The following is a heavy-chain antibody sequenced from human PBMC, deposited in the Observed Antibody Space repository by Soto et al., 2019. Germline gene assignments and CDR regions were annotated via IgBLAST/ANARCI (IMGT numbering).Heavy chain of an antibody. D-gene: IGHD6-19*01. V-gene: IGHV1-18*04. CDR3: ARDRFSGSGWHYGY. J-gene: IGHJ4*02. Sequence: GASVKVSCKASGYTFTSYGISWLRQAPGQGLEWMGWISAYNGNTNYAQKVQGRVTMTTDTSTSTAYMELRSLRSDDTAVYYCARDRFSGSGWHYGYWGQGTLVTVSS. CDR2: ISAYNGNT. CDR1: GYTFTSYG.